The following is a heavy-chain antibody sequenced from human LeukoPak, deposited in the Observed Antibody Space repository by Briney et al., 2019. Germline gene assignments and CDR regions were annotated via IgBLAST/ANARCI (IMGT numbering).Heavy chain of an antibody. V-gene: IGHV3-53*01. CDR2: IYSAGST. CDR3: ASGEVGVRKFYSDPFHY. CDR1: GFTVSSNY. J-gene: IGHJ4*02. D-gene: IGHD3-22*01. Sequence: GGSLRTSCAAPGFTVSSNYMSWVRPAPGEGLGWGSSIYSAGSTYYSDSLRGRFTISRDSSKNTVWLQMNSLRVEDTAVYYCASGEVGVRKFYSDPFHYWGQGTLVTVSS.